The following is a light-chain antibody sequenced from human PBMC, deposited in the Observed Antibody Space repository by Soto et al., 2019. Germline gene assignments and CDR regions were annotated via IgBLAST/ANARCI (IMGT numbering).Light chain of an antibody. CDR2: DVP. CDR3: SSFTSTSTNYV. V-gene: IGLV2-14*01. CDR1: SSDVGGYNH. Sequence: QSALTQPASVSGSPGQSITISCTGTSSDVGGYNHVSWYQQHPGKAPKLMISDVPNRPSGVSNRFSGSKSGNTASLTISGLQPEDEADYYCSSFTSTSTNYVFGTGTKLTVL. J-gene: IGLJ1*01.